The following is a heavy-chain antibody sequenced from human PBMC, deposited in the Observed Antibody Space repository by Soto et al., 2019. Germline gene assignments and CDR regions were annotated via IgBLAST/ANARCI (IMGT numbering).Heavy chain of an antibody. CDR3: AREPFYSGSFLFDY. CDR2: INAGNGNT. J-gene: IGHJ4*02. Sequence: GASVKVSCKASGYTFTSYAMHWVRQAPGQRLEWMGWINAGNGNTKYSQKFQGRVTITRDTSASTAYMELSSLRSEDTAVYYCAREPFYSGSFLFDYWGQGTLVTVSS. V-gene: IGHV1-3*01. D-gene: IGHD1-26*01. CDR1: GYTFTSYA.